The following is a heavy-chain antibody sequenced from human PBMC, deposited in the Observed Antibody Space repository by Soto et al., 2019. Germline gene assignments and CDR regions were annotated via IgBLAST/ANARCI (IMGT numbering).Heavy chain of an antibody. J-gene: IGHJ4*02. D-gene: IGHD3-9*01. CDR1: GFTFSSYA. V-gene: IGHV3-23*01. Sequence: EVQLLESGGGLVQPGGSLRLSCAASGFTFSSYAMSRVRQAPGKGLEWVSAISGSGGSTYYADSVKGRFTISRDNSKNTLYLQMNSLRAEDTAVYYCAKDLRYFDWFPTFDYWGQGTLVTVSS. CDR2: ISGSGGST. CDR3: AKDLRYFDWFPTFDY.